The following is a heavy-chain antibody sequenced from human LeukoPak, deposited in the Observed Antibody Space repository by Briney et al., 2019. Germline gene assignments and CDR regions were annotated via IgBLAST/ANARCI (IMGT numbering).Heavy chain of an antibody. D-gene: IGHD3-22*01. J-gene: IGHJ6*02. Sequence: QPGRSLRLSCAASGFTFSSYAMHWVRQAPGKGLEWVAVISYDGSNKYYADSVKGRFTISRDNSKNTLYLQMNSLRAEDTAVYYCAREIPAMIVVVNGMDVWGQGTTVTVSS. CDR1: GFTFSSYA. CDR3: AREIPAMIVVVNGMDV. CDR2: ISYDGSNK. V-gene: IGHV3-30-3*01.